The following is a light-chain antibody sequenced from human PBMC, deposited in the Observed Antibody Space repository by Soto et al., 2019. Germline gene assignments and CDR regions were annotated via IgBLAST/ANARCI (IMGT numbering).Light chain of an antibody. CDR1: SSDVGGYNS. CDR3: ASYTTTGTVV. CDR2: EVN. J-gene: IGLJ7*01. V-gene: IGLV2-14*01. Sequence: QSVLPQPASVSGSPGQSITISCTGTSSDVGGYNSVSWFQHHPGQAPKLMIYEVNSRPSGVSNRFSGSKSGNTASLTISGLQAEDEADYYCASYTTTGTVVFGGGTQLTVL.